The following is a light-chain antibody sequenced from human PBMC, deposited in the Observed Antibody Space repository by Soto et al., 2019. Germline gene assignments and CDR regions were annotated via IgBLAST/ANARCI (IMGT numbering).Light chain of an antibody. J-gene: IGLJ2*01. CDR3: SSYAGSNNLV. V-gene: IGLV2-8*01. Sequence: QSVLTQPPSASGSPGQSVTVSCTGTSSDVGGYNYVSWYQQYPGKAPKLMIYEVSKRPSGVPDRFSGSKSGNTASLTVSRLQAEDEADYYCSSYAGSNNLVFGGGTKVTVL. CDR1: SSDVGGYNY. CDR2: EVS.